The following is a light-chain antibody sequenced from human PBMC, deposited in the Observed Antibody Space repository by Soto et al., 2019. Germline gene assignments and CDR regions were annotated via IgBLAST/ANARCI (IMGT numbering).Light chain of an antibody. CDR1: SSDVGGYNY. V-gene: IGLV2-11*01. CDR3: CSYAGSYIYV. J-gene: IGLJ1*01. CDR2: DIS. Sequence: QSVLTQPRSVSGSPGQSVTISCTGTSSDVGGYNYVSWYQQHPGNAPKLVIYDISTRPSGVPDRFSGSRSGNTASLTISGLQAEDEADYYCCSYAGSYIYVFGTGTKLTVL.